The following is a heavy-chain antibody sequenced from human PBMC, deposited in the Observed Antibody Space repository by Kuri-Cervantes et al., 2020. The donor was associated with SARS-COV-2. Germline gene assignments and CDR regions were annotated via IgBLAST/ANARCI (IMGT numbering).Heavy chain of an antibody. CDR1: GFTFDDYG. V-gene: IGHV3-20*04. CDR2: INWNGGST. J-gene: IGHJ4*02. D-gene: IGHD6-13*01. CDR3: ARDYGYSSSWHAPHYFDY. Sequence: GGSLRLSCAASGFTFDDYGMSWVRQAPGKGLEWVSGINWNGGSTGYADSVKGRFTISRDNAKNSLYLQMNSLRAEDTALYYCARDYGYSSSWHAPHYFDYWGQGTLVTVSS.